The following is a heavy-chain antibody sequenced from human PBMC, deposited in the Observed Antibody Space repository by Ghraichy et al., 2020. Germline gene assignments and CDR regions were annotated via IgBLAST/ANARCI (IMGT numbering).Heavy chain of an antibody. V-gene: IGHV3-7*01. D-gene: IGHD6-19*01. CDR3: ASERRGYSSGWYVDY. CDR1: GFTFSSYW. J-gene: IGHJ4*02. Sequence: GGSLRLSCAASGFTFSSYWMSWVRQAPGKGLEWVANIKQDGSEKYYVDSVKCRFTISRDNAKNSLYLQMNSLRAEDTAVYYCASERRGYSSGWYVDYWGQGTLVTVSS. CDR2: IKQDGSEK.